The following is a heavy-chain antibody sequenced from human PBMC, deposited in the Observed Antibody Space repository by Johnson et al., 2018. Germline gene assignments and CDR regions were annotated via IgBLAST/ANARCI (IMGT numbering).Heavy chain of an antibody. CDR3: AVRRTIAVPGPYGY. D-gene: IGHD6-19*01. J-gene: IGHJ4*02. CDR2: ISGAGDNI. CDR1: GLIFSNYA. V-gene: IGHV3-23*04. Sequence: VQLVQSGGGLVQPGGSLRLSCTASGLIFSNYAMGWVRPAPGKGLEWVARISGAGDNINLADSVKGRCTISRDNSKNTPFLQMKRLRAEDTAVYYCAVRRTIAVPGPYGYGGQGTLVAVAS.